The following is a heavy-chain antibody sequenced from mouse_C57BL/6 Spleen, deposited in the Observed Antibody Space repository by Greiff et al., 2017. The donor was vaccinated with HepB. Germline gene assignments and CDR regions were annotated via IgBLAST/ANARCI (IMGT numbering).Heavy chain of an antibody. CDR3: ARGGNYDAPFDY. Sequence: VQLQQSGPELVKPGASVKISCKASGYAFSSSWMNWVKQRPGKGLEWIGRIYPGDGDTNYNGKFKGKATLTADKSSSTAYMQLSSLTSEDSAVYFCARGGNYDAPFDYWGQGTTLTVSS. V-gene: IGHV1-82*01. D-gene: IGHD2-1*01. CDR2: IYPGDGDT. J-gene: IGHJ2*01. CDR1: GYAFSSSW.